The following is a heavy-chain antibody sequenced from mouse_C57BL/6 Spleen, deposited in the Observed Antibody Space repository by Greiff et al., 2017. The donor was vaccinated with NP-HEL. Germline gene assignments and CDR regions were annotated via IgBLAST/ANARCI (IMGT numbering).Heavy chain of an antibody. Sequence: EVQLQQSGPGLVKPSQSLSLTCSVTGYSITSGYYWNWIRQFPGNKLEWMGYISNDGSNHYNPSLKNRISITRDTSKNQFFLQLKSVTTEDTATYDCAREAMGNPVAYWGQGTLVTVSA. CDR2: ISNDGSN. D-gene: IGHD1-1*02. CDR1: GYSITSGYY. CDR3: AREAMGNPVAY. V-gene: IGHV3-6*01. J-gene: IGHJ3*01.